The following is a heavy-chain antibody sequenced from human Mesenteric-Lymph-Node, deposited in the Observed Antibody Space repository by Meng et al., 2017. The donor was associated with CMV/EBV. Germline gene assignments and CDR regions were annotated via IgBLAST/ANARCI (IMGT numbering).Heavy chain of an antibody. J-gene: IGHJ4*02. V-gene: IGHV4-61*08. CDR2: IYGTGIT. Sequence: GSGPGLVTPSETLSLTCIVSGVSVTSGAYHWSWIRQSPGKGLEWIGYIYGTGITIYNPSLKSRVTILLETSKNQFSLKLNSVTTADTAVYYCAKSRSSTPGIVDDWGQGTLVTVSS. D-gene: IGHD2/OR15-2a*01. CDR3: AKSRSSTPGIVDD. CDR1: GVSVTSGAYH.